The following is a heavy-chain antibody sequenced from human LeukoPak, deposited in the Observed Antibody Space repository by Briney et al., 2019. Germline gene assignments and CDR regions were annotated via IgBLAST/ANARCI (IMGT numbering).Heavy chain of an antibody. V-gene: IGHV3-23*01. CDR2: ISPSGRTT. Sequence: GGSLRLSCAASGFTFTTYAMNWVRQAPGKGLEWVSAISPSGRTTYYADSVKGRFTISRDNSKNTLYLQMNSLRAEDTAVYYCAKDSSFRWAFGELYEAEFDYWGQGTLVTVSS. CDR1: GFTFTTYA. J-gene: IGHJ4*02. D-gene: IGHD3-10*01. CDR3: AKDSSFRWAFGELYEAEFDY.